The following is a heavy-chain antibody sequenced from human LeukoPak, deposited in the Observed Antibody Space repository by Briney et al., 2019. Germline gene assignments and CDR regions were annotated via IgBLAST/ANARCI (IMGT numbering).Heavy chain of an antibody. V-gene: IGHV4-59*01. CDR1: GGSISSYY. CDR2: IYYSGST. CDR3: ARDRRDTAMVTYYYYGMDV. D-gene: IGHD5-18*01. Sequence: TSETLSLTCTVSGGSISSYYWNWIRQPPGKGLEWIGYIYYSGSTNYNPSLKSRVTISVDTSKNQFSLKLSSVTAADTAVYYCARDRRDTAMVTYYYYGMDVWGQGTTVTVSS. J-gene: IGHJ6*02.